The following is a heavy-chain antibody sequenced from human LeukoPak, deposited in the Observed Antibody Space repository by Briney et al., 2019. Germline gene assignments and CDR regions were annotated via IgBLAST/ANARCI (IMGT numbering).Heavy chain of an antibody. D-gene: IGHD3-10*01. Sequence: SETLSLTCTVSGDSISSGAYYWSWIRQPAGKGLEWIGRIYSNGNTNYKPSLKSRVTISVDTSKRQFSLQLTSVTAADTAMYYCARDSVSWFGFDSWGQGTLVTVSS. V-gene: IGHV4-61*02. CDR1: GDSISSGAYY. J-gene: IGHJ5*01. CDR2: IYSNGNT. CDR3: ARDSVSWFGFDS.